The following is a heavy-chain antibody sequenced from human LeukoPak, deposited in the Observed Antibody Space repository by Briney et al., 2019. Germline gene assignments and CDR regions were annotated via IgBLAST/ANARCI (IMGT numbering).Heavy chain of an antibody. J-gene: IGHJ3*02. CDR1: GYSFTNYA. CDR2: ISAYNGNT. CDR3: ARTIKAGEGTFDI. Sequence: ASVKVSCKASGYSFTNYAISWVRQAPGQGLEWMGWISAYNGNTNYGQKFQGRVTMTTDTSTTTAYMELRSLRSDDTAVYYCARTIKAGEGTFDIWGQGTMVTVSS. V-gene: IGHV1-18*01. D-gene: IGHD3-10*01.